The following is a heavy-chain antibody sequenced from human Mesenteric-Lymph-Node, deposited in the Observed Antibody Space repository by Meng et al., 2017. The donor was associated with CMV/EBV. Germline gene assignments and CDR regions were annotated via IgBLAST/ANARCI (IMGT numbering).Heavy chain of an antibody. V-gene: IGHV3-7*01. CDR3: ARDRGVTPGLPGAFHT. CDR2: IKQDGSEK. Sequence: GESLKISCAASGFTFSSYWMSWVRQAPGKGLEWVANIKQDGSEKYYVDSVKGRFTISRDNAKNSLYLQMNSLRAEDTALYYCARDRGVTPGLPGAFHTWGQGTMVTVSS. CDR1: GFTFSSYW. J-gene: IGHJ3*02. D-gene: IGHD3-10*01.